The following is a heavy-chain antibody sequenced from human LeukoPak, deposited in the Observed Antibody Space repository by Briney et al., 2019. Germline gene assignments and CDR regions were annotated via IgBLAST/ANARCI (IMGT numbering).Heavy chain of an antibody. D-gene: IGHD6-13*01. J-gene: IGHJ4*02. CDR2: ITDSGSGT. Sequence: PGGSLRLSCAASGFTFSTYAMSWVRQAPGKGLEGVSSITDSGSGTYYADSVKGRFTISRDNSKNTLYLQMNSLRAEDTAVYYCAKRAIVAAVKYSDYWGQGTLVTVSS. CDR1: GFTFSTYA. V-gene: IGHV3-23*01. CDR3: AKRAIVAAVKYSDY.